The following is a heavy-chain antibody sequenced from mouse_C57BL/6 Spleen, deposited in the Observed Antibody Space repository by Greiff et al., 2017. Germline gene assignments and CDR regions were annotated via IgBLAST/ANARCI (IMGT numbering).Heavy chain of an antibody. CDR1: GYAFSSSW. CDR2: IYPGDGDT. V-gene: IGHV1-82*01. D-gene: IGHD1-1*01. CDR3: ARGNGSSYDWFAY. J-gene: IGHJ3*01. Sequence: VQLVESGPELVKPGASVKISCKASGYAFSSSWMNWVKQRPGKGLEWIGRIYPGDGDTNYNGKFKGKATLTADKSSSTAYMQLSSLTSEDSAVYFCARGNGSSYDWFAYWGQGTLVTVSA.